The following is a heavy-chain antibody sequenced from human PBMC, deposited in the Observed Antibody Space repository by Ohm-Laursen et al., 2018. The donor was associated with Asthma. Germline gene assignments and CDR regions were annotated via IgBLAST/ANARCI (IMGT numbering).Heavy chain of an antibody. CDR2: IYYSGST. D-gene: IGHD3-10*01. V-gene: IGHV4-59*01. Sequence: SQTLSLTCTVSGGSISSYYWSWIRQPPGKGLEWIGYIYYSGSTNYNPSLKSRVTISVDTSKNQFSLKLSSVTAADTAVYYCASTYYYGSGSYYTYDYWGQGTLVTVSS. CDR1: GGSISSYY. J-gene: IGHJ4*02. CDR3: ASTYYYGSGSYYTYDY.